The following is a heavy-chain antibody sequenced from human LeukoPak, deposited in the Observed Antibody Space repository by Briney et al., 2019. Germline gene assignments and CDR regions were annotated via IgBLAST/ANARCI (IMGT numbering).Heavy chain of an antibody. V-gene: IGHV1-2*02. J-gene: IGHJ4*02. CDR1: GYTITAYY. CDR3: ARDISGPLDF. Sequence: EASVKVSCKASGYTITAYYIHWVRQAPGQGLEWMGWVDPNSGKTNYAQKFQGRATMTRDTSINTAYMEVSWLRSDDTAVYYCARDISGPLDFWGQGTWVTVSS. CDR2: VDPNSGKT. D-gene: IGHD6-19*01.